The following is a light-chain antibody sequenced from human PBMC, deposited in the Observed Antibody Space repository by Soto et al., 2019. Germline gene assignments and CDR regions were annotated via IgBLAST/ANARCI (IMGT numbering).Light chain of an antibody. CDR1: QDINNY. CDR3: QRYNNGPPVT. V-gene: IGKV1-27*01. CDR2: AAS. Sequence: DIQMTQSPSSLSASVGDRVTITCRASQDINNYLAWYQQKPGKPPKLLIYAASTLQSGVPSRFSGGGSGTDVTLTINSLQPEDGATYYCQRYNNGPPVTFGPGTKV. J-gene: IGKJ3*01.